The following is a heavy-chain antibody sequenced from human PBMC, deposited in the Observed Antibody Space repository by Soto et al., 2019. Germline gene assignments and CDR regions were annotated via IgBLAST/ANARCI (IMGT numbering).Heavy chain of an antibody. V-gene: IGHV4-34*01. Sequence: SETLSLTCAVSGGSLSGCYWTWIRQPPGKGLEWIGEINHSGSTNYNPSLKSRVTISIETSKNQFSLNLSSVTAADTAVYYCARQKEVLRFLEWLLAGLDVWGHGTTVTVSS. D-gene: IGHD3-3*01. CDR2: INHSGST. J-gene: IGHJ6*02. CDR1: GGSLSGCY. CDR3: ARQKEVLRFLEWLLAGLDV.